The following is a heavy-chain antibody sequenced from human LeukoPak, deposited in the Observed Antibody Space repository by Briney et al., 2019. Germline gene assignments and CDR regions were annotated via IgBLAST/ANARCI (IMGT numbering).Heavy chain of an antibody. D-gene: IGHD3-22*01. CDR3: ARAPGTMIVVDY. CDR1: GFTLSSYS. J-gene: IGHJ4*02. Sequence: SGGSLRLSCAASGFTLSSYSMKWVRQAPGKGLEWVSYISISSSTIYYADSVKGRFTISRDNSKNTLYLQMNSLRAGDTAVYYCARAPGTMIVVDYWGQGTLVTVSS. CDR2: ISISSSTI. V-gene: IGHV3-48*01.